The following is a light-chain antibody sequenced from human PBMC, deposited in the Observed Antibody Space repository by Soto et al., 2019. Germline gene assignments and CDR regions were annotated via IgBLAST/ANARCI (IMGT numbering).Light chain of an antibody. CDR2: KAS. CDR1: QSISTW. J-gene: IGKJ4*01. Sequence: DIPMTQSPSTLSASLGDIVTITCRSSQSISTWVAWYQQKPGKAPKLLIYKASNLEDVSTSRFRGSGSGTEFTISISSLQPDDLANYYCQQYNTSPLTFGGGTTVEIK. CDR3: QQYNTSPLT. V-gene: IGKV1-5*03.